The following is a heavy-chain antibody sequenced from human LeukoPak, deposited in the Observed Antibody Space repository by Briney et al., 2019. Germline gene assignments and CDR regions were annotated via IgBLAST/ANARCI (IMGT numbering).Heavy chain of an antibody. Sequence: SETLSLTCAVSGFSISSGYFWAWIRPSPGKGLEWIGIIFHNGITYYNPSLKSRITISGDTSKNQFSLRLSSVTAADTAVYYCARRISTRRGETCSSTSCYFDYWGQGTLVTVPS. V-gene: IGHV4-38-2*01. J-gene: IGHJ4*02. D-gene: IGHD2-2*01. CDR2: IFHNGIT. CDR3: ARRISTRRGETCSSTSCYFDY. CDR1: GFSISSGYF.